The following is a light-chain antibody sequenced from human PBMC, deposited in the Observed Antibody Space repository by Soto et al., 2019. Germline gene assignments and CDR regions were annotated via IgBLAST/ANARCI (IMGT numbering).Light chain of an antibody. CDR3: QQTSTTPGT. V-gene: IGKV1-39*01. J-gene: IGKJ1*01. Sequence: DVQMTQSPSSLSASVGDSVTITCRSSQTVKTYLNWYQHKPGKAPQLLIYASSRLQTGVASRFSGSGSGTYFSLTISSLQPEDFATYYWQQTSTTPGTFGQGTKVEIK. CDR2: ASS. CDR1: QTVKTY.